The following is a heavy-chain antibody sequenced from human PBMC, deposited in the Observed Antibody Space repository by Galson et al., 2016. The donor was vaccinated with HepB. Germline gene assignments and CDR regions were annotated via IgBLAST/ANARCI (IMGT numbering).Heavy chain of an antibody. J-gene: IGHJ4*02. D-gene: IGHD3-16*02. CDR2: IYWDDDK. V-gene: IGHV2-5*02. CDR3: AHRRDTCGGALVGTLDY. CDR1: GFSLNTRGVG. Sequence: PALVKPTQTLTLTCSFSGFSLNTRGVGVVWIRQPPGKALEWLGFIYWDDDKYYRPSLKSRLTITKDTSKNQVVLTLTNVDPVDTATYYCAHRRDTCGGALVGTLDYWGQGTRVTVSS.